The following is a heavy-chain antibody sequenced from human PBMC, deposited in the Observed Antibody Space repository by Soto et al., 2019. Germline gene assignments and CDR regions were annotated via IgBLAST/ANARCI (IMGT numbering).Heavy chain of an antibody. CDR3: AREKYYYGSASGFDP. Sequence: SATLSITCAVSGGSISSSNWWSWVRQPPGKGLEWIGEIYHSGSTNYNPSLKSRVTISVDTSKNQFSLKLSSVTAADTAVYYCAREKYYYGSASGFDPWGQGTLVTVSS. V-gene: IGHV4-4*02. CDR2: IYHSGST. J-gene: IGHJ5*02. D-gene: IGHD3-10*01. CDR1: GGSISSSNW.